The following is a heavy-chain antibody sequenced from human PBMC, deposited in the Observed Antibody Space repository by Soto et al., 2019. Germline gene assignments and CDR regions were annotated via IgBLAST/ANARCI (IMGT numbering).Heavy chain of an antibody. J-gene: IGHJ4*02. D-gene: IGHD3-9*01. CDR2: ISAYNGDT. CDR3: VLGGLETGYYRDMDY. V-gene: IGHV1-18*04. Sequence: QVQLVQSGAEVKKTGASVKVSCKASGHTFTGHHMHWVRQAPGRGLEWVAWISAYNGDTSYAQHLQGRVTVTTETLTNTAYMELRSLRPDDTAVYFCVLGGLETGYYRDMDYWGQGTLVSVSS. CDR1: GHTFTGHH.